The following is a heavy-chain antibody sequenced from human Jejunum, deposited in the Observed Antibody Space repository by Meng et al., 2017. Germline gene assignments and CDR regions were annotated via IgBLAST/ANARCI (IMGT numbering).Heavy chain of an antibody. Sequence: QVQLVQSGAEVKKPWASVKVSCKASGYTFSGYNIHWVRQAPGQGLEWMGRINPNSGGTDYAQKFQGRVTMTRDTSISTAYMDLSSLTSDDTAVYYCARERALTVTGNLPGFWGQGTLVTVSS. D-gene: IGHD4-11*01. CDR2: INPNSGGT. V-gene: IGHV1-2*06. J-gene: IGHJ4*02. CDR3: ARERALTVTGNLPGF. CDR1: GYTFSGYN.